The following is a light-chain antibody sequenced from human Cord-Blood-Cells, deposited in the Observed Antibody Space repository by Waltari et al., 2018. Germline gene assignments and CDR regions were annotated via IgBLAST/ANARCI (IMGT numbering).Light chain of an antibody. J-gene: IGKJ5*01. Sequence: DIQMTQSPSSPSEFVGDRVTIPCQASQDISNYFNWYKQKPGKAPKSLSDDASNLETGVPSMFSGSGSGTDFTCTISRLQPEHMATYYCQQYDNRPLTFGQGTRLEIK. CDR2: DAS. V-gene: IGKV1-33*01. CDR1: QDISNY. CDR3: QQYDNRPLT.